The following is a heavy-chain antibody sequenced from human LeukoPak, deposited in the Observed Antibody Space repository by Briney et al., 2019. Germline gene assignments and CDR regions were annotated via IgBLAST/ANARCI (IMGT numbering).Heavy chain of an antibody. D-gene: IGHD2-15*01. CDR2: IISSGSTV. Sequence: GGSLRLSCAASGFTISSYDMNWVRQTPGQGLEWVSYIISSGSTVYYADSVKGRFTISRDNAKNSLSLQLNSLRAEDAAVYFCARIPFCSGDTCLLSYSYYHMDVWGTGTTVTVTS. V-gene: IGHV3-48*03. CDR3: ARIPFCSGDTCLLSYSYYHMDV. J-gene: IGHJ6*03. CDR1: GFTISSYD.